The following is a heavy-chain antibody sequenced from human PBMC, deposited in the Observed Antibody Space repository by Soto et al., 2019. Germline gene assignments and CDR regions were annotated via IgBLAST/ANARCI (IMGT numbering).Heavy chain of an antibody. J-gene: IGHJ4*02. CDR1: GFTFSSYG. D-gene: IGHD6-13*01. V-gene: IGHV3-30*18. Sequence: PGGALRLSCAASGFTFSSYGMHWVRQAPGKGLEWVAVISYDGSNKYYADSVKGRLTISRDNSKNTLYLQMNSLRAEDTAVYYCAKIYAFSSSWYTPYYFDYWGQGTLVTVSS. CDR2: ISYDGSNK. CDR3: AKIYAFSSSWYTPYYFDY.